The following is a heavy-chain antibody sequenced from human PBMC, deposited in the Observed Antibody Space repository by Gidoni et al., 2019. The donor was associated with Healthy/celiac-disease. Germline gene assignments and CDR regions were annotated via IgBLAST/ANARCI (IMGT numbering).Heavy chain of an antibody. CDR1: GFTFSSYG. V-gene: IGHV3-33*01. CDR3: AREWFGETLGYGMDV. J-gene: IGHJ6*02. Sequence: QVQLVESGGGVVQPGRSLRLSCAASGFTFSSYGMHWVRTAPGKGLEWVAVIWYDGSNKYYADSVKGRFTISRDNSKNTLYLQMNSLRAEDTAVYYCAREWFGETLGYGMDVWGQGTTVTVSS. D-gene: IGHD3-10*01. CDR2: IWYDGSNK.